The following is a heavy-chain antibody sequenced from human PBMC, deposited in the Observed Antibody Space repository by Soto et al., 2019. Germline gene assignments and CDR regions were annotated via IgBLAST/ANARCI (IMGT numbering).Heavy chain of an antibody. D-gene: IGHD2-15*01. V-gene: IGHV4-31*03. CDR1: GGSISSGGYY. Sequence: QVQLQESGPGLVKPTQTLSLTCTVSGGSISSGGYYWSWIRQHPGKGLEWIGYIYYSGSTYYNPSLKSRVTMSVDTSKREFSLKLTSVTAADTAVYYCAREIGCSGRSCYLIDSWCQGTLVTVSS. CDR3: AREIGCSGRSCYLIDS. J-gene: IGHJ4*02. CDR2: IYYSGST.